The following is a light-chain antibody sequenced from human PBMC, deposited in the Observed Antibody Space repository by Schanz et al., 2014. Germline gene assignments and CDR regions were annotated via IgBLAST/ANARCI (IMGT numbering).Light chain of an antibody. CDR3: QQFDSSPRT. J-gene: IGKJ1*01. Sequence: EIVMTQSPATLTVSPGERATLSCRASQSISSKYFAWYQQRPGQAPRLLIYGASSRATGIPDRFSGSGSGTDFTLTISRLEPEDFAVYYCQQFDSSPRTFGQGTKVEIK. CDR2: GAS. V-gene: IGKV3-20*01. CDR1: QSISSKY.